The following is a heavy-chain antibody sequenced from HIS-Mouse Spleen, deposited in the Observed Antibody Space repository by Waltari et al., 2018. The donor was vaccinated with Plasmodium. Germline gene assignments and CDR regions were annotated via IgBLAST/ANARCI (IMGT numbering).Heavy chain of an antibody. CDR2: IYSGGST. CDR1: GLPVSRNY. CDR3: ARGMKSSSSAFDI. J-gene: IGHJ3*02. D-gene: IGHD6-6*01. V-gene: IGHV3-53*01. Sequence: EVQLVESGGGLIGPGGSLGLSCAPLGLPVSRNYMSGVRQAPGKGLEWVSVIYSGGSTYYADSVKGRFTISRDNSKNTLYLQMNSLRAEDTAVYYCARGMKSSSSAFDIWGQGTMVTVSS.